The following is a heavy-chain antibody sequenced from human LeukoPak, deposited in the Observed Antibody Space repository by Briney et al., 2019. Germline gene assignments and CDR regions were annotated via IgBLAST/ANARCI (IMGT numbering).Heavy chain of an antibody. CDR3: VRVLRYFSRCLEY. CDR1: GFTFSSYW. D-gene: IGHD3-9*01. J-gene: IGHJ4*02. Sequence: GGSLRLSCKASGFTFSSYWMSWVRQAPGKGLEWVANIKQDGSEKYYVDSVKGRFTISRDNAKNSLYLQMNSLRAEDTAVYYCVRVLRYFSRCLEYWGPGTLVTVSS. CDR2: IKQDGSEK. V-gene: IGHV3-7*03.